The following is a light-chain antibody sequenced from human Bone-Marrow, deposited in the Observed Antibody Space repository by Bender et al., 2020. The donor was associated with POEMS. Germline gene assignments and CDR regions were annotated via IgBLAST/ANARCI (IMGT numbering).Light chain of an antibody. V-gene: IGLV1-44*01. CDR3: AAWDDSLNGPV. CDR1: SSNIGAGYA. CDR2: SDN. J-gene: IGLJ2*01. Sequence: QSALTQPPSASGTPGQSVIISCTGSSSNIGAGYAVHWYQHLPGTAPKLLIHSDNQRPSGVPDRFSGSKSGTSASLAISGIQSEDEADYYCAAWDDSLNGPVFGGGTKLTVL.